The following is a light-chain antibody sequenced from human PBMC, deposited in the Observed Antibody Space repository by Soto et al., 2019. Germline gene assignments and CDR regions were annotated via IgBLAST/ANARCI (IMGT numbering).Light chain of an antibody. J-gene: IGLJ2*01. V-gene: IGLV2-14*01. CDR2: EVT. Sequence: QSALTQPASVSGSPGQSITISCTGTSSDVGGYNYVSWYQQHPGKAPKLMIYEVTNRPSGVSNRFSGSKSGNTASLTISGLQAEDEDDYYCSSYTSRRTLVVFGGGTKLTVL. CDR3: SSYTSRRTLVV. CDR1: SSDVGGYNY.